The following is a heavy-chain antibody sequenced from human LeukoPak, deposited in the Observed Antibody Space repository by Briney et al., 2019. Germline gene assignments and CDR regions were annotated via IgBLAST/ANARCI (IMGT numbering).Heavy chain of an antibody. CDR2: IYPNGAT. CDR3: ARGSQWLDDYFDY. CDR1: GGSISGSSYH. V-gene: IGHV4-39*07. Sequence: PSETLSPTCTVSGGSISGSSYHWGWIRQPPGKGLEWIGIIYPNGATYYNPSLKSRVTISVDTSKIQFSLKLSSVTAADTAVYYCARGSQWLDDYFDYWGQGTLVTVSS. J-gene: IGHJ4*02. D-gene: IGHD6-19*01.